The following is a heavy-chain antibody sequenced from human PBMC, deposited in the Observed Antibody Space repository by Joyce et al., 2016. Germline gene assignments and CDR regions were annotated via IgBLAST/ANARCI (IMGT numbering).Heavy chain of an antibody. J-gene: IGHJ4*02. CDR1: GITIMRSY. D-gene: IGHD6-13*01. V-gene: IGHV3-53*01. Sequence: VELVESGGGFFQPGESLRLSCSASGITIMRSYMAWVRQAPGKGLEWVASIFGDGRTYFGDSVKGRFSISRDKSKNTVSLQMESLRVGDTGFYYCARVANVASAGYDYWGQGTLVTVSS. CDR3: ARVANVASAGYDY. CDR2: IFGDGRT.